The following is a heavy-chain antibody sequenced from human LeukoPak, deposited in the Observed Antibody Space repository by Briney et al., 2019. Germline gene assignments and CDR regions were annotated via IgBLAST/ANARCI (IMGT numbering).Heavy chain of an antibody. CDR3: AKNTKPTLITPDF. J-gene: IGHJ4*02. Sequence: GGSLRLSCGASGFTFSVYGMHWVRQAPGKGLEWVAGISYDGSNTYYADSVKGRFTISRDNSKNTLYLQMNSLRAEDTAIYYCAKNTKPTLITPDFWGQGTLVTVSS. CDR1: GFTFSVYG. D-gene: IGHD4-11*01. V-gene: IGHV3-30*18. CDR2: ISYDGSNT.